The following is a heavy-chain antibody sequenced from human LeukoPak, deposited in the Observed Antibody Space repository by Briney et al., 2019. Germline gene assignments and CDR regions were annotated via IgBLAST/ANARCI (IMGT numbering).Heavy chain of an antibody. CDR2: ISSSGSTI. Sequence: GGSLRLSCAASGFTFSSYEMNWVRQAPGKGLEWVSYISSSGSTIYYADSVKGRFTISRDNSKNTLYLQMNSLRAEDTAVYYCAKTDYDILTGYYLDYWGQGTLVTVSS. CDR3: AKTDYDILTGYYLDY. CDR1: GFTFSSYE. D-gene: IGHD3-9*01. J-gene: IGHJ4*02. V-gene: IGHV3-48*03.